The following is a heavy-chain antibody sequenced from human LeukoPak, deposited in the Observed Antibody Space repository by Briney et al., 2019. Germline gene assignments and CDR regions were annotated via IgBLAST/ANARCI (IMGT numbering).Heavy chain of an antibody. D-gene: IGHD4-17*01. J-gene: IGHJ6*03. CDR3: ARDFEEDYGNNYYYYYMDV. CDR1: GYTFTNYY. V-gene: IGHV1-46*01. CDR2: INPSGGST. Sequence: GASVKVSCKASGYTFTNYYIHWVRQAPGQGLEWMGIINPSGGSTSYAQKFQGRVTMTRDMSTSTVYMELSSLRSEDTAVYYCARDFEEDYGNNYYYYYMDVWGKGTTVTVSS.